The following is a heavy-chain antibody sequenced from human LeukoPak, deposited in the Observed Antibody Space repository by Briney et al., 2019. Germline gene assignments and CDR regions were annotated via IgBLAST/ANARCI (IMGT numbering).Heavy chain of an antibody. CDR2: ISYDGSKK. D-gene: IGHD5-12*01. CDR1: GFTFSEFG. CDR3: ARIHSGFDPPYSYYGMDV. J-gene: IGHJ6*04. V-gene: IGHV3-30*04. Sequence: PGRSLRLSCAVSGFTFSEFGVHWVRQAPGKGLEWLAVISYDGSKKYYGDSVKGRFTNSRDNSKNTLYLQMNSLRAEDTAVYYCARIHSGFDPPYSYYGMDVWGRGTTVTVSS.